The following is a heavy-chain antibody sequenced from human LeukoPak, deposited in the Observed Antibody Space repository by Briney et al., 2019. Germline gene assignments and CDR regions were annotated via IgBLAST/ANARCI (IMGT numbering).Heavy chain of an antibody. J-gene: IGHJ4*02. CDR3: ARDRGGSYSAIDY. D-gene: IGHD1-26*01. CDR1: GFTFSSYS. V-gene: IGHV3-48*04. Sequence: GGSLRLSCAASGFTFSSYSMNWVRQAPGKGLEWVSFISSSSSTIYYADSVKGRFTISRDNAKNSLYLQMNSLRAEDTAVYYCARDRGGSYSAIDYWGRGTLVTVSS. CDR2: ISSSSSTI.